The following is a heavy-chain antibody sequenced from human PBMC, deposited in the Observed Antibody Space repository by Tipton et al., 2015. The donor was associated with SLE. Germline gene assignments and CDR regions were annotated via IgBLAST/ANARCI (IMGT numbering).Heavy chain of an antibody. CDR2: ITGSGERT. CDR1: GFTFSNYC. V-gene: IGHV3-23*01. D-gene: IGHD3-3*01. Sequence: SLRLSCADSGFTFSNYCMSWVRQATGTGLGWGSAITGSGERTYYIDSVKGRFTSSRDNSKNSLYLQMNGRRAEDTAVNYCARSPVDYWNGYSAWGQGTLVAVSS. CDR3: ARSPVDYWNGYSA. J-gene: IGHJ4*02.